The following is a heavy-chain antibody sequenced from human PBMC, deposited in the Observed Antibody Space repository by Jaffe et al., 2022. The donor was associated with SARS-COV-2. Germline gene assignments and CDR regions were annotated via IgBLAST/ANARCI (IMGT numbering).Heavy chain of an antibody. CDR3: VSSRPEVGTIDY. CDR2: ISYDAKTT. Sequence: QVQLVESGGGVVQPGRSLRLSCAASGFPFSSSAMHWVRQAPGKGLEWVALISYDAKTTYYADSVKGRFTISRDNSKNTLHLQMNSLRGEDTAIYYCVSSRPEVGTIDYWGQGTLVTVSS. V-gene: IGHV3-30*04. J-gene: IGHJ4*02. CDR1: GFPFSSSA. D-gene: IGHD6-19*01.